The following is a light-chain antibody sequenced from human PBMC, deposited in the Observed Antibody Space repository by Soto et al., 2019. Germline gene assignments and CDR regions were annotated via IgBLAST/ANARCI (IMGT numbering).Light chain of an antibody. J-gene: IGLJ1*01. V-gene: IGLV2-14*03. CDR3: SSHGGSNNFYV. CDR2: EVS. Sequence: QSVLTQPASVFGSPGQSITISCTGTSSDVGGYNFVSWYQQHPGKAPKLMIYEVSSRPSGVSNRFSGSKSGNTASLTVSGLQAEDEADYHCSSHGGSNNFYVFGTGTKVTVL. CDR1: SSDVGGYNF.